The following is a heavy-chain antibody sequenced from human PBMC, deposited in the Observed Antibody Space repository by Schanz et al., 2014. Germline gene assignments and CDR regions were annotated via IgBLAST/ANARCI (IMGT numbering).Heavy chain of an antibody. D-gene: IGHD5-18*01. Sequence: VQLVESGGGVVQPGNSLRLSCAASGFTSSNAWMSWVRQAPGKGLEWVGRIKTKTDGGTTDYAAPVKGRFTISRDDSTNTLYLQMNSLKTEDTAVYYCTTGGRRGYSHYFYGMDVWGQGTTVTVSS. V-gene: IGHV3-15*01. CDR1: GFTSSNAW. J-gene: IGHJ6*02. CDR2: IKTKTDGGTT. CDR3: TTGGRRGYSHYFYGMDV.